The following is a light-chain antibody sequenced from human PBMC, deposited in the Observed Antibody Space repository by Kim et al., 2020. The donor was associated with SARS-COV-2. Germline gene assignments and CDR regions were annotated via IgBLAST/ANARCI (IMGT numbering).Light chain of an antibody. CDR2: KAS. J-gene: IGKJ1*01. CDR3: QQYNSYCT. Sequence: DIQMTQSPSTLSASVGDRVTITCRASQSISSWLAWYQQKPVKAPKLLIYKASSLESGVPSRFSGSGSGTEFTLTISSLQPDDFATYYCQQYNSYCTIGQGTMVDIK. V-gene: IGKV1-5*03. CDR1: QSISSW.